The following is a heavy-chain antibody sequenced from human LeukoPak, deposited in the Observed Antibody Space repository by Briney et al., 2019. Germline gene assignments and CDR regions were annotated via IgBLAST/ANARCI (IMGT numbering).Heavy chain of an antibody. D-gene: IGHD3-10*01. Sequence: GGSLRLSCAASGFTFSDYYMSWIRQAPGKGLEWISYISHRGTTIYYADSVKGRFTISRDNAKNSLYLQMNSLRAEDAAVYYCARDALWFGECAFDIWGQGTMVTVSS. V-gene: IGHV3-11*04. J-gene: IGHJ3*02. CDR3: ARDALWFGECAFDI. CDR2: ISHRGTTI. CDR1: GFTFSDYY.